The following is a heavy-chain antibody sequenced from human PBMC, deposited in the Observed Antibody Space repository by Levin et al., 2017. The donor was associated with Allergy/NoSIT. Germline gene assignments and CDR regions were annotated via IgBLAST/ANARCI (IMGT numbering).Heavy chain of an antibody. D-gene: IGHD1-26*01. Sequence: ASVKVSCKASGYTFTSYGISWVRQAPGQGLEWMGWISAYNGNTNYAQKLQGRVTMTTDTSTSTAYMELRSLRSDDTAVYYCAGSQPSRAATDLDYWGQGTLVTVSS. V-gene: IGHV1-18*01. CDR1: GYTFTSYG. J-gene: IGHJ4*02. CDR2: ISAYNGNT. CDR3: AGSQPSRAATDLDY.